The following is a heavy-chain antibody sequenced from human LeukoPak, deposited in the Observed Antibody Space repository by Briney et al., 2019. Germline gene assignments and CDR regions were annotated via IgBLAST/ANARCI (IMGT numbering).Heavy chain of an antibody. J-gene: IGHJ4*02. CDR3: AKRYNGAAAGTWVSDYFDY. Sequence: GGSLRLSCAASGFTFSSYEMNWVRQAPGKGLEWVSAISVSTSSTYYADSVKGRFTISRDNSKNTLYLQMNSLRAEDTAVYYCAKRYNGAAAGTWVSDYFDYWGQGTLVTVSS. CDR1: GFTFSSYE. D-gene: IGHD6-13*01. CDR2: ISVSTSST. V-gene: IGHV3-23*01.